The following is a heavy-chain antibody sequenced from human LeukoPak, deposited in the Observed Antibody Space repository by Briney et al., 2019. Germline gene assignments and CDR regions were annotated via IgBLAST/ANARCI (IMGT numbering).Heavy chain of an antibody. D-gene: IGHD5-12*01. V-gene: IGHV5-51*01. CDR3: ARQGTIVAGTLGTTFDY. CDR1: GYSFTNYW. Sequence: GESLKISSKASGYSFTNYWIGWVRQMPGKGLEWMGITYPGDSDTKYSPSFQGQVTISADKSINTAYLQWSSLRASDTAMYYCARQGTIVAGTLGTTFDYWGQGTLLTVSP. J-gene: IGHJ4*02. CDR2: TYPGDSDT.